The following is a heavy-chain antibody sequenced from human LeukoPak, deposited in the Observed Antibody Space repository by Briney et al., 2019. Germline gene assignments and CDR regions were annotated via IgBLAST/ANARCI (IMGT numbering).Heavy chain of an antibody. J-gene: IGHJ4*02. Sequence: GESLKISCKGSGYSSTSYWIGWVRQMPGKGLEWMGIIYPGDSDTRYSPSFQGQVTISAVKSISTAYLQWSSLKASDTAMYYCARRYCSGGSCSYVDYWGQGTLVTVSS. D-gene: IGHD2-15*01. CDR1: GYSSTSYW. CDR3: ARRYCSGGSCSYVDY. V-gene: IGHV5-51*01. CDR2: IYPGDSDT.